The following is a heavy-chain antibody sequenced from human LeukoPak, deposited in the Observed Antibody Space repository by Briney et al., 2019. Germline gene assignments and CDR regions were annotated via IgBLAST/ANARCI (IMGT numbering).Heavy chain of an antibody. D-gene: IGHD2-15*01. J-gene: IGHJ3*02. CDR1: GYSFRSFW. Sequence: GESLKISCKASGYSFRSFWIGWVRQMPGKGLDWMGIIYPGDSETIYSPSFQGRVTISADESISTAYLQWSSLTASDTAIYYCARGGTLDIWGHGTVVTVSS. V-gene: IGHV5-51*01. CDR3: ARGGTLDI. CDR2: IYPGDSET.